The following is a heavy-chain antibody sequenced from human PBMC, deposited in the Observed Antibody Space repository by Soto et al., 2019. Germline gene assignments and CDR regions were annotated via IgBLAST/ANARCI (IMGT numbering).Heavy chain of an antibody. V-gene: IGHV3-11*01. CDR3: ARELRTSGCFRRWDS. CDR1: GFTFNDYY. J-gene: IGHJ4*02. CDR2: ISGGGSTT. Sequence: QVQLVESGGGLVKPGGSLRLSCAVSGFTFNDYYMSWIRQAPGKGLEWISYISGGGSTTYHADSVRGRFTISRDNAKNALFLQMNSLRAEDTAVYYCARELRTSGCFRRWDSWCQGILVTVSS. D-gene: IGHD6-19*01.